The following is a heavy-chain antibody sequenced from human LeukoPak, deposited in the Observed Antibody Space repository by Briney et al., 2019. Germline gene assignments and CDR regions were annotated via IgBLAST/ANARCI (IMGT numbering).Heavy chain of an antibody. V-gene: IGHV3-48*03. D-gene: IGHD6-6*01. J-gene: IGHJ6*03. CDR1: GFTFSSYE. CDR2: ISGSGSTI. CDR3: ARDSVATRDYYYYYYMDV. Sequence: GGSLRLSCAASGFTFSSYEMNWVRQAPGKGLEWVSYISGSGSTIYYADSVKGRFTISRDNAQNSLYLQMSSLRAEDTALYYCARDSVATRDYYYYYYMDVWGKGTTVTVSS.